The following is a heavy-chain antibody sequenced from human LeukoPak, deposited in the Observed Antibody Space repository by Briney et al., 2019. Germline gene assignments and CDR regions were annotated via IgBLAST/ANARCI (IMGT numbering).Heavy chain of an antibody. CDR3: ARTMVRGVSLEDMDV. Sequence: SVKVSCKASGGTFSSYAISWARQAPGQGLEWMGRIIPIFGTANYAQKFQGRVTITTDESTSTAYMELSSLRSEDTAVYYCARTMVRGVSLEDMDVWGKGTTVTVSS. CDR2: IIPIFGTA. CDR1: GGTFSSYA. V-gene: IGHV1-69*05. J-gene: IGHJ6*03. D-gene: IGHD3-10*01.